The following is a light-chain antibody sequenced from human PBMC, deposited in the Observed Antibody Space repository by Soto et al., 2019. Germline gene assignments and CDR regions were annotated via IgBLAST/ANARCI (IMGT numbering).Light chain of an antibody. Sequence: QSALTQPASVSGSPGQSITISCTGTRCDVGRYNYVSWYQQHPGKAPKLLIYEVTYRPSGVSTRFSASKSGSTASLTISGIQAEDEADYYCSSYSTTSSPHVLFGGGTKLTVL. J-gene: IGLJ2*01. V-gene: IGLV2-14*01. CDR2: EVT. CDR1: RCDVGRYNY. CDR3: SSYSTTSSPHVL.